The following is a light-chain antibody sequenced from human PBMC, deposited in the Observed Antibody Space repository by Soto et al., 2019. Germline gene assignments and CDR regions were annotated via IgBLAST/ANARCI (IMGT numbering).Light chain of an antibody. CDR2: GAS. CDR3: QQYGSSGT. J-gene: IGKJ1*01. CDR1: QSVSNNY. Sequence: EIVMTQSPATLSVSPGERVTLSRRASQSVSNNYLAWYQQKPGQAPRLLIYGASNRAAGIPDRFSGSGSGTDFTLTISRLEPEDFAVYYCQQYGSSGTFGQGTKVDIK. V-gene: IGKV3-20*01.